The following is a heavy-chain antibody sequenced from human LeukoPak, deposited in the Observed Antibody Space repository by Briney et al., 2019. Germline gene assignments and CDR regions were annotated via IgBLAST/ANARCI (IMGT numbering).Heavy chain of an antibody. J-gene: IGHJ4*02. CDR1: GFTISNTY. CDR3: ARDLNV. Sequence: GGSLRLSCAASGFTISNTYISWVRQAPGKGPEWVSVTYVGGNTDSADFVKDRFTISTDDSKSTLYLHMNNLKAEDTAVYYCARDLNVWGQGTLVTVSS. V-gene: IGHV3-66*01. CDR2: TYVGGNT.